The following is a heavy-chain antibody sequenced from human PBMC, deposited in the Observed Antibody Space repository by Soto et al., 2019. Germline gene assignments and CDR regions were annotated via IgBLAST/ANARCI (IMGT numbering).Heavy chain of an antibody. D-gene: IGHD1-1*01. V-gene: IGHV3-21*02. J-gene: IGHJ4*02. CDR2: ISSTSNNM. CDR1: GFTFSGYS. CDR3: ARDLASATGTFDY. Sequence: EVQLVESGGGLVKPGESLRLSCAGSGFTFSGYSMNWVRQAPGKGLEWVSSISSTSNNMYYADSVKGRFTMSKDNAKNSLYLQMNSRRVDDTAVYYCARDLASATGTFDYWGQGTLVTVSS.